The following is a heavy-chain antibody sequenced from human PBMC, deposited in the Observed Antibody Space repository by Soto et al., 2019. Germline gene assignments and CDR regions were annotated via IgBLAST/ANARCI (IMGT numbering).Heavy chain of an antibody. CDR3: ARTSMQSRGYSYGHGGMDV. J-gene: IGHJ6*02. D-gene: IGHD5-18*01. V-gene: IGHV5-10-1*01. Sequence: PGESLKISCKGPGYSFSTYWIGWVRQMPGKGLEWMGRIDPSDSYTNYSPSFQGHVTISADKSISTAYLQWSSLKASDTAMYYCARTSMQSRGYSYGHGGMDVWGQGTTVTVSS. CDR2: IDPSDSYT. CDR1: GYSFSTYW.